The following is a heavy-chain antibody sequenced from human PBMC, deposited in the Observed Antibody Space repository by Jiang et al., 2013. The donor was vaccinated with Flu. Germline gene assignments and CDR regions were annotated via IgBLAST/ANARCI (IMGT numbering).Heavy chain of an antibody. Sequence: GAEVKKPGSSVKVSCKASGGTFSSYAISWVRQAPGQGLEWMGRIIPILGIANYAQKFQGRVTITADKSTSTAYMELSSLRSEDTAVYYCTRGPYGDYSFDYWGQGTLVTVSS. CDR3: TRGPYGDYSFDY. V-gene: IGHV1-69*04. CDR2: IIPILGIA. D-gene: IGHD4-17*01. CDR1: GGTFSSYA. J-gene: IGHJ4*02.